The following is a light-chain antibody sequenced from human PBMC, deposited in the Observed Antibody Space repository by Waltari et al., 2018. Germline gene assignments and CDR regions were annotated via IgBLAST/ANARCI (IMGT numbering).Light chain of an antibody. CDR3: CSYTSGTTRYV. Sequence: QSALTQPASVSGSPGQSITISCTGTSTDVGGYNRVSWYQQYPGKAPKLMIYEVNNRPSGVSNRFSGSKSGNTASRTISGLQAEDEADYYCCSYTSGTTRYVFGTGTGVTV. J-gene: IGLJ1*01. V-gene: IGLV2-14*01. CDR2: EVN. CDR1: STDVGGYNR.